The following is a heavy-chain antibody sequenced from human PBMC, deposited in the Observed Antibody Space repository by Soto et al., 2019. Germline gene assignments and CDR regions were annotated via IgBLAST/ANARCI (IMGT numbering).Heavy chain of an antibody. V-gene: IGHV3-30*18. CDR1: GFTFSSYG. CDR2: ISYDGSNK. D-gene: IGHD2-2*01. CDR3: AKVHQLLWIDP. Sequence: GGSLRLSCAASGFTFSSYGMHWVRQAPGKGLEWVAVISYDGSNKYYADSVKGRFTISRDNSKNTLYLQMNSLRAEDTAVYYCAKVHQLLWIDPWGQGTLVTVSS. J-gene: IGHJ5*02.